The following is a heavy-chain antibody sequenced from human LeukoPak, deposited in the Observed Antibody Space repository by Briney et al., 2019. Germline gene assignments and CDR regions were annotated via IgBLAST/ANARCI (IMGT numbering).Heavy chain of an antibody. Sequence: SETLSLPCGAYGGSFSGYYWSWIRQPPGKSLEWLGQSNHSGSTNYNPSIESPVTISVDTCKNQFSLKMCSVTAPHTAVYYCARGEERVTAGTIGGGPRRYYYYYMDVWGKGTTVTVSS. J-gene: IGHJ6*03. CDR2: SNHSGST. D-gene: IGHD1-1*01. CDR3: ARGEERVTAGTIGGGPRRYYYYYMDV. CDR1: GGSFSGYY. V-gene: IGHV4-34*01.